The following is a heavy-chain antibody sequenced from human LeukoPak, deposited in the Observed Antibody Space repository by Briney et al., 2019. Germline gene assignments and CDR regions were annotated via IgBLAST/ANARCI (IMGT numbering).Heavy chain of an antibody. V-gene: IGHV3-11*01. Sequence: GGSLRLSCAASGFTFSDYYMSWIRQAPGKGLEWVSYISSSGSTIYYADSVKGRFTISRDNAKKSLYLQMNSLRAEDTAVYYCAREGPYFDWLLSPRLYGMDVWGQGTTVTVSS. D-gene: IGHD3-9*01. J-gene: IGHJ6*02. CDR2: ISSSGSTI. CDR1: GFTFSDYY. CDR3: AREGPYFDWLLSPRLYGMDV.